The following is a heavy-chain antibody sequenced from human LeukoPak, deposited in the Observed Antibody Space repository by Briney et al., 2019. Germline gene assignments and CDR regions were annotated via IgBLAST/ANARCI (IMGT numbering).Heavy chain of an antibody. Sequence: SETLSLTCTVSGGSIRNYYWSWLRQSPGKGLEYIGYVYYSGSTNYNPSLKSRVTISVDTSKNRFSLKLSSVTAADTAVYYCARFARDAFDIWGQGTVVTVSS. J-gene: IGHJ3*02. CDR2: VYYSGST. CDR1: GGSIRNYY. CDR3: ARFARDAFDI. V-gene: IGHV4-59*08.